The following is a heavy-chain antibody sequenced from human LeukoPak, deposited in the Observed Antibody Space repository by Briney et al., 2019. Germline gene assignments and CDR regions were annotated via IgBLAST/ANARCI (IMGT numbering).Heavy chain of an antibody. CDR2: ISSSSSYT. CDR1: GFTFSDYY. Sequence: GGSLRLSCAASGFTFSDYYMSWIRQAPGKGLEWISYISSSSSYTNYADSVKGRFTISRDNAKNSLYLQMNSLRAEDTAVYYCAKNRPQLLWFGELFLFDYWGQGTLVTVSS. D-gene: IGHD3-10*01. V-gene: IGHV3-11*03. J-gene: IGHJ4*02. CDR3: AKNRPQLLWFGELFLFDY.